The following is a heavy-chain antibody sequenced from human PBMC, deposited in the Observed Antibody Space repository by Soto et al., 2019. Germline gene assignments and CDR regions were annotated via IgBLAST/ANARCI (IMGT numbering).Heavy chain of an antibody. CDR1: GFTFSSYG. CDR2: IWYDGSNK. J-gene: IGHJ4*02. D-gene: IGHD3-22*01. V-gene: IGHV3-33*01. CDR3: ARDDYDSSGYYYVDY. Sequence: QVQLVESGGGVVQPGRSLRLSCAASGFTFSSYGMHWVRQAPGKGLEWVAVIWYDGSNKYYADSLKGRFTISRDNSKKTLYVQVNSVRAEDTAVYFCARDDYDSSGYYYVDYWGQGTLVTVSS.